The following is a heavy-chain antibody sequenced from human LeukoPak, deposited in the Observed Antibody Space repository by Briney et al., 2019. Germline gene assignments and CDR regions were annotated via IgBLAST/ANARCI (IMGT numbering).Heavy chain of an antibody. CDR2: INHSGST. V-gene: IGHV4-34*01. CDR1: GRSFSGYY. J-gene: IGHJ4*02. Sequence: PSETLSLTCAVYGRSFSGYYWSWIRHPPGKGLEWIGEINHSGSTKYNPSRKSRLTLSVDTSKNQFSMKLSSVTGADTAVYYCERVNSSGWSPEEFDYWGQGTLATVSS. D-gene: IGHD6-19*01. CDR3: ERVNSSGWSPEEFDY.